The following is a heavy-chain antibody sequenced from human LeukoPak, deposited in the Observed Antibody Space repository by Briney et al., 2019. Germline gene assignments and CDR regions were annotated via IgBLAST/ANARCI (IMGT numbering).Heavy chain of an antibody. CDR3: ARDLPYYYDSSGYFDY. CDR2: ISAYNGNT. Sequence: ASVKVSCKASGYTFTSYGISWVRQAPGQGLEWMGWISAYNGNTNYAQKLQGRVTMTRDTSTSTVYMELSSLRSEDTAVYYCARDLPYYYDSSGYFDYWGQGTLVTVSS. J-gene: IGHJ4*02. D-gene: IGHD3-22*01. CDR1: GYTFTSYG. V-gene: IGHV1-18*01.